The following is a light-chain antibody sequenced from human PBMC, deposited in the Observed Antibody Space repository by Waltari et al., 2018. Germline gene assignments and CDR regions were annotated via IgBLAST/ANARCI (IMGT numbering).Light chain of an antibody. CDR1: SSDVGGYTY. Sequence: QSALTQPPSASGSPGQSVTISCTGTSSDVGGYTYVSWYQQHPGKAPKLLIYGVDKRPSGVPARFSGSKSGNTASLTVSGLQAEDEADYYCNSYAGSNNLGVFGGGTKLTVL. V-gene: IGLV2-8*01. CDR2: GVD. CDR3: NSYAGSNNLGV. J-gene: IGLJ3*02.